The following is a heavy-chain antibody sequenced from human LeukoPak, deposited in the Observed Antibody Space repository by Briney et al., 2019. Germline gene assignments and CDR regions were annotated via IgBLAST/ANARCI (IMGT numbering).Heavy chain of an antibody. Sequence: ASVKVSCKVSGYTLTELSMHWVRQAPGKGLEWMGGFDPEDGETIYAQKFQGRVTMTEDTSTDTAYMELSSLRSEDTAVYYCARDPYAQDAFDIWGQGTMVTVSS. V-gene: IGHV1-24*01. D-gene: IGHD4-17*01. CDR1: GYTLTELS. J-gene: IGHJ3*02. CDR3: ARDPYAQDAFDI. CDR2: FDPEDGET.